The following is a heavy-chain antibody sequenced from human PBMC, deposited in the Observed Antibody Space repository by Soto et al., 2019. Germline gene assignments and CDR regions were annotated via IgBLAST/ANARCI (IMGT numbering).Heavy chain of an antibody. CDR3: ARYAYFTIFGVPRRYWFDP. CDR1: GGSFSGYY. J-gene: IGHJ5*02. CDR2: INHSGST. V-gene: IGHV4-34*01. D-gene: IGHD3-3*01. Sequence: TSETLSLTCAVYGGSFSGYYWSWIRQPPGKGLKWIGEINHSGSTNYNPSLKSRVTISVDTSKNQFSLKLSSVTAADTAVYYCARYAYFTIFGVPRRYWFDPWGQGTLVTVSS.